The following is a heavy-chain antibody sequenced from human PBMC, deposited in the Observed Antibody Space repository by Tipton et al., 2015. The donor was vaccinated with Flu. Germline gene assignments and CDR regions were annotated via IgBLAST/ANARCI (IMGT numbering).Heavy chain of an antibody. D-gene: IGHD3-3*01. CDR3: ARGSGYAGDY. CDR1: GYTFTSYG. J-gene: IGHJ4*02. Sequence: QLVQSGAEVKKTGASVKVSCKASGYTFTSYGISWVRQAPGQGLEWMGWIGANNLNTKYAQNFQGRVTMTTDTSTSTAYMEVRSLRSDDTAVYYCARGSGYAGDYWGQGTLVTVSS. V-gene: IGHV1-18*01. CDR2: IGANNLNT.